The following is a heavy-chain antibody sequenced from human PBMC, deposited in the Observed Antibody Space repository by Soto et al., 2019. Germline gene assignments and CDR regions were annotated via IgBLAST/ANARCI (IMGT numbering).Heavy chain of an antibody. Sequence: SETRSRTCTVSGGSISSDDYYWTWIRQPPGKGLEWIGYIYYSGSTYYNPSLKSRLTISLDTSKNQFSLKLSSVSAADTAVYYCARDRSNSPDYFDYWGQGTLVTVSS. V-gene: IGHV4-30-4*01. CDR2: IYYSGST. CDR1: GGSISSDDYY. CDR3: ARDRSNSPDYFDY. J-gene: IGHJ4*02. D-gene: IGHD6-6*01.